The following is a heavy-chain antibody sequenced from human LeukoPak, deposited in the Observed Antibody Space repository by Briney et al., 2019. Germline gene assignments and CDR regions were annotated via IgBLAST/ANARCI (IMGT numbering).Heavy chain of an antibody. J-gene: IGHJ4*02. V-gene: IGHV4-34*01. Sequence: SETLALTCAVSGGSFSGYYWSWIRQPPGKGLEWIGEINHSGSTNYNPSLKSRVTISVDTSKNQFSLKLSSVTAADTAVYYCARGSLAARPGGDYWGQGTLVTVSS. CDR1: GGSFSGYY. CDR3: ARGSLAARPGGDY. D-gene: IGHD6-6*01. CDR2: INHSGST.